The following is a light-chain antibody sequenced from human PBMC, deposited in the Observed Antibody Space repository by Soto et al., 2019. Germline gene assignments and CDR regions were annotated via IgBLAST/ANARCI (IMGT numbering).Light chain of an antibody. CDR2: GAS. CDR3: QQGYT. V-gene: IGKV3-20*01. Sequence: EIVLTQSPGTLSLSPGERATLSCRASQSLAARYLAWYHHKPGQAPRLLIYGASSRATDIPDRFSGSGSGTDFTLTITRLEPEDYAVYFCQQGYTFGPGTKVDLK. CDR1: QSLAARY. J-gene: IGKJ3*01.